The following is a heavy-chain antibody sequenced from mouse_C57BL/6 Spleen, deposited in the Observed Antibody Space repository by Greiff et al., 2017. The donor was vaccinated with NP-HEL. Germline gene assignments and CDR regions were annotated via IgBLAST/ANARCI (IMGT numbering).Heavy chain of an antibody. Sequence: EVKLVESGPELVKPGASVKISCKASGYSFTGYYMNWVKQSPEKSLEWIGEINPSTGGTTYNQKFKAKATLTVDKSSSTAYMQLKSLTSEDSAVYYCARFPGKDGYWGQGTTLTVSS. CDR3: ARFPGKDGY. V-gene: IGHV1-42*01. CDR2: INPSTGGT. J-gene: IGHJ2*01. D-gene: IGHD1-1*01. CDR1: GYSFTGYY.